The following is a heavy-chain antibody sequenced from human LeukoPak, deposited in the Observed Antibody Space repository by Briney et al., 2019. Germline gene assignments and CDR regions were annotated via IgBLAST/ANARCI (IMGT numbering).Heavy chain of an antibody. CDR2: IYYSGST. J-gene: IGHJ4*02. V-gene: IGHV4-59*01. D-gene: IGHD3-22*01. CDR1: GGSISSYY. Sequence: SETLSLTCTVSGGSISSYYWSWIRQPPGKGLEWTGYIYYSGSTNYNPSLKSRVTISVDTSKNQFSLKLSSVTAADTAVYYCARVRITMIVVVFDYWGQGTLVTVSS. CDR3: ARVRITMIVVVFDY.